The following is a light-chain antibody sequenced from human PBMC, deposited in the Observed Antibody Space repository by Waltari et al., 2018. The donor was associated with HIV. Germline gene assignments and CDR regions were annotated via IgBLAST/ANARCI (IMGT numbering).Light chain of an antibody. CDR1: SSDVGGYNY. J-gene: IGLJ2*01. Sequence: QSALTPPPSASGTPGQSVTISCTGTSSDVGGYNYVSWYQQHPGNAPKLIIYEVTERPAGVPDRFSGSKSCNTASLTVSGLQAEDEADYYCSSYAGSNKLVFGGGTKLTVV. CDR3: SSYAGSNKLV. V-gene: IGLV2-8*01. CDR2: EVT.